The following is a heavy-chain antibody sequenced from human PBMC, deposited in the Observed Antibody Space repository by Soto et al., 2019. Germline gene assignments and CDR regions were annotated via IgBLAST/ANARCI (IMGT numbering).Heavy chain of an antibody. CDR1: GYTFTSYG. CDR3: ARDRDCTNGVCYIYYYGMDV. D-gene: IGHD2-8*01. Sequence: GATVKVSCKASGYTFTSYGISWVRQAPGQGLERMGWISAYNGNTNYAQKLQGRVTMTTDTSTSTAYMELRSLRSDDTAVYYCARDRDCTNGVCYIYYYGMDVWGQGTTVTVSS. V-gene: IGHV1-18*01. J-gene: IGHJ6*02. CDR2: ISAYNGNT.